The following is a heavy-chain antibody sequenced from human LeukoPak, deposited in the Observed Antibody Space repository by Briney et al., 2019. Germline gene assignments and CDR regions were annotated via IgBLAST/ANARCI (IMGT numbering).Heavy chain of an antibody. V-gene: IGHV4-59*02. D-gene: IGHD4-17*01. CDR3: AGGTTVTPFDY. CDR1: GGSVSSYY. CDR2: IYYSGST. Sequence: SDTLSLTCTVSGGSVSSYYCGWIRQPPGKGLEWIGYIYYSGSTNYNPSLKSRVTISVDTSKNQFSLKLSSVTAADTAVYYCAGGTTVTPFDYWGQGTLVTVSS. J-gene: IGHJ4*02.